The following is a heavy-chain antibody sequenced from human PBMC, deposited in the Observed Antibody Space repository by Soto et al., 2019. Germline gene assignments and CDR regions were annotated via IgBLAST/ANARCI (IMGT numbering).Heavy chain of an antibody. CDR1: GFTFDDYA. V-gene: IGHV3-9*01. CDR2: ISWNSGSI. J-gene: IGHJ4*02. CDR3: AKDIRKAAGGTGGPLDY. D-gene: IGHD6-13*01. Sequence: GGSLGLSCAASGFTFDDYAMHWVRQAPGKGLEWVSGISWNSGSIGYADSVKGRFTISRDNAKNSLYLQMNSLRAEDTALYYCAKDIRKAAGGTGGPLDYWGQGTLVTVSS.